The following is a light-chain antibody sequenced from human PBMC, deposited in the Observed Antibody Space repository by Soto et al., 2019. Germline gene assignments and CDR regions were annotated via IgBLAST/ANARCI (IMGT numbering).Light chain of an antibody. CDR1: QTVNSDY. CDR2: ATS. CDR3: QQYGSSPWT. J-gene: IGKJ1*01. Sequence: IVLTQSPGTLSLSPGETATLSCRASQTVNSDYLAWFQQRPGQAPRLLIFATSRRATDIPDRFSGSGSGTDFTLAIRRLEPEDFAVYYCQQYGSSPWTFGQGTKVEIK. V-gene: IGKV3-20*01.